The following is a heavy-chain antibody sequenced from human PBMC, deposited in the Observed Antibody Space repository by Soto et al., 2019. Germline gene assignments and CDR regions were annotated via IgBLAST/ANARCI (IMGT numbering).Heavy chain of an antibody. J-gene: IGHJ4*02. D-gene: IGHD3-3*01. CDR1: GFTFSDYY. CDR3: ARAHSPRYDFWSACFDY. CDR2: ISSSGSTI. V-gene: IGHV3-11*01. Sequence: PGGSLRLSCAASGFTFSDYYMSWIRQAPGKGLEWVSYISSSGSTIYYADSVKGRFTISRDNAKNSLYLQMNSLRAEDTAVYYCARAHSPRYDFWSACFDYWGQGTLVTVSS.